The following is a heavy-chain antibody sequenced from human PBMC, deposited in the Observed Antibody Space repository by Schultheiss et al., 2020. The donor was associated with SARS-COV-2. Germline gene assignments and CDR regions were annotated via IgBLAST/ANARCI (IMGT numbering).Heavy chain of an antibody. CDR1: GGSFSGYY. V-gene: IGHV4-59*08. D-gene: IGHD3-3*01. CDR3: AREQAEYYDFWSGYYYYYYMDV. Sequence: SETLSLTCAVYGGSFSGYYWSWIRQPAGKGLEWIGYIYYSGSTYYNPSLKSRVTISVDTSKNQFSLKLSSVTAADTAVYYCAREQAEYYDFWSGYYYYYYMDVWGKGTTVTVYS. CDR2: IYYSGST. J-gene: IGHJ6*03.